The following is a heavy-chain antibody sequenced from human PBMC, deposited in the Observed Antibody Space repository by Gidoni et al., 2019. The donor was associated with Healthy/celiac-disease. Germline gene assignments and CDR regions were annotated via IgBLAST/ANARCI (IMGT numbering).Heavy chain of an antibody. CDR3: ARGVGYSSSWPYFDY. D-gene: IGHD6-13*01. CDR1: GYSFTSYW. CDR2: IYPGDSDT. V-gene: IGHV5-51*01. J-gene: IGHJ4*02. Sequence: EVQLVPSGAEVKKPGESLKISCTSSGYSFTSYWIGWVRQMPGKGLEWMGIIYPGDSDTRYSPSFQGQVTISADKSISTAYLQWSSLKASDTAMYYCARGVGYSSSWPYFDYWGQGTLVTVSS.